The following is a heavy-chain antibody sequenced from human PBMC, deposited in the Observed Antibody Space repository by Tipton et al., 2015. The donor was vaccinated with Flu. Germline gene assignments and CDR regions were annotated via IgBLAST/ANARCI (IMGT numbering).Heavy chain of an antibody. Sequence: GSLRLSCAASGFMSGFTFSNAWLSWVRQTPGRGLEWLGRIRGRVDGGTTDYAVPVKGRFTISRDDRKNTLYLQMNNLKTEDTAVYYCVTDHFDYVWGSFRYDSCGQGTQVTVSP. V-gene: IGHV3-15*01. CDR1: GFMSGFTFSNAW. CDR3: VTDHFDYVWGSFRYDS. J-gene: IGHJ4*02. D-gene: IGHD3-16*02. CDR2: IRGRVDGGTT.